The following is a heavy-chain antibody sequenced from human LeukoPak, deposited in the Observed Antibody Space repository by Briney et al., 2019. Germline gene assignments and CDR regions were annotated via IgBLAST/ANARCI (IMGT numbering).Heavy chain of an antibody. D-gene: IGHD6-13*01. Sequence: GGSLRLSCAASGFSFRAFWMNWVRQAPGKGLEWVANIKQDGSQKYYVDSVKGRFTISRDNAKNSLYLQMDSLRAEDTAVYYCAREAEQLFTLPDYWGQGTLVTVSS. CDR2: IKQDGSQK. CDR3: AREAEQLFTLPDY. CDR1: GFSFRAFW. V-gene: IGHV3-7*01. J-gene: IGHJ4*02.